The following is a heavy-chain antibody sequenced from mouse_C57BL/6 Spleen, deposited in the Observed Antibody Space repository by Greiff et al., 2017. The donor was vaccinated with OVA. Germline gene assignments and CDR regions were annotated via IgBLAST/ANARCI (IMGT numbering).Heavy chain of an antibody. CDR1: GYTFTSYW. Sequence: QVQLQQPGAELVRPGSSVKLSCKASGYTFTSYWMHWVKQRPIQGLEWIGNIDPSDSETHYNQKFKDKATLTVDKSSSTAYMQLISLTSEDSAVYYCAREEYDYDAMDYWGQGTSVTVSS. CDR2: IDPSDSET. CDR3: AREEYDYDAMDY. J-gene: IGHJ4*01. V-gene: IGHV1-52*01. D-gene: IGHD2-10*02.